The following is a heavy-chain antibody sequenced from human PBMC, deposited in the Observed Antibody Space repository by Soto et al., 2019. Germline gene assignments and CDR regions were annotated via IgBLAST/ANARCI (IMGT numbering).Heavy chain of an antibody. CDR2: IHYSGVT. J-gene: IGHJ6*02. Sequence: SETLSLTCSVSGGSIRTYYWNWIRQPPGGGLEWIAYIHYSGVTNYSPSLRGRVSISIDRSNNEFSLKVSSVTAADTAVHYCARDRAEGSSSTPAGGMDVWGPGTTVTVSS. D-gene: IGHD6-6*01. CDR3: ARDRAEGSSSTPAGGMDV. V-gene: IGHV4-59*01. CDR1: GGSIRTYY.